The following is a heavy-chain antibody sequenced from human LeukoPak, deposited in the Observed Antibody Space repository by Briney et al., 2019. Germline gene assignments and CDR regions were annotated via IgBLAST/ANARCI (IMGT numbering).Heavy chain of an antibody. D-gene: IGHD6-13*01. CDR1: GFTFDDYA. CDR2: ISWNSGSI. V-gene: IGHV3-9*01. CDR3: ARLMSVRGSWYYYYYMDV. Sequence: PGGSLRLSCAASGFTFDDYAMYWVRQAPGKGLEWVSGISWNSGSIGYADSVKGRFTISRDNAKNSLYLQMNSLRTEDTALYYCARLMSVRGSWYYYYYMDVWGKGTTVTVSS. J-gene: IGHJ6*03.